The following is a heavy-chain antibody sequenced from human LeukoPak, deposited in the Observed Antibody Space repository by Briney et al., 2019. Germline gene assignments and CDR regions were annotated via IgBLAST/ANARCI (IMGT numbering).Heavy chain of an antibody. Sequence: PXETXSLTCTVSGGSISSYYWTWIRQXPGKGLEWIGYIHYSGNTNYNPSLKSRVTISVDTSKSQFSLKLSSVTAADTAVYYCARGNSGWYLYWGQGTLVTVSS. J-gene: IGHJ4*02. D-gene: IGHD6-19*01. CDR2: IHYSGNT. V-gene: IGHV4-59*01. CDR1: GGSISSYY. CDR3: ARGNSGWYLY.